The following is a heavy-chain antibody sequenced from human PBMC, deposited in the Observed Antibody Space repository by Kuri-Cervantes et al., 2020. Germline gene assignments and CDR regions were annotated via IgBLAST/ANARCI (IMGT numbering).Heavy chain of an antibody. CDR2: IRSKAYGGTT. V-gene: IGHV3-49*03. CDR1: GFTFGDYA. J-gene: IGHJ4*02. Sequence: GESLKISCTASGFTFGDYAMSWFRQAPGKGLEWVGFIRSKAYGGTTEYAASVKGRFTISRDDSKSIAYLQMNSLKTEDTAVYYCTRDGTALLQFLEWSLDYWGQGTLVTVSS. CDR3: TRDGTALLQFLEWSLDY. D-gene: IGHD3-3*01.